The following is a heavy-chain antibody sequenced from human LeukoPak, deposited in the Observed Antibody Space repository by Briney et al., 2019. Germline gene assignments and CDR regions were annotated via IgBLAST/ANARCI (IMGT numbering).Heavy chain of an antibody. CDR1: GFTFSNYA. J-gene: IGHJ4*02. CDR3: AKGGYCSGGSCYEGWYWFDY. V-gene: IGHV3-23*01. CDR2: ISGSGGST. D-gene: IGHD2-15*01. Sequence: GGSLRLSCAASGFTFSNYAMSWVRQAPGKGLEWVSAISGSGGSTYYADSVKGRFIISRDNSKNTVHLQMNSLRAEDTAVYYCAKGGYCSGGSCYEGWYWFDYWGQGTLVTVSS.